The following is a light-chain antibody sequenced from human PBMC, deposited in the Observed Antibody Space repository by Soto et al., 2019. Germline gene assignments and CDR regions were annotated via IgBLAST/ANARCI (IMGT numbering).Light chain of an antibody. V-gene: IGKV3-15*01. CDR2: CAS. CDR3: QHYNSWPLT. Sequence: EIVMTQSPATLSVSPGERATLSCRASQSVSSNLAWYQQKPGQAPRLLIYCASTRATGIPARFSGSGSGTEFTLTISSLQSEDFAVYYCQHYNSWPLTFGQGTKVEIK. J-gene: IGKJ1*01. CDR1: QSVSSN.